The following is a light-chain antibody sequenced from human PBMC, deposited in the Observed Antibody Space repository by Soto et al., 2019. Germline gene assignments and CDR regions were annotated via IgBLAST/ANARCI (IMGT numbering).Light chain of an antibody. CDR1: QSVDNH. Sequence: IVLPQSPATLSLSPGERATLSCRASQSVDNHLAWYQQKPGQAPRLLISGASTRATGIPARFSGSGSGTEFTLTISSLQSEDFAIYYCQQYNTWPRTFGQGTKVDIK. J-gene: IGKJ1*01. V-gene: IGKV3-15*01. CDR3: QQYNTWPRT. CDR2: GAS.